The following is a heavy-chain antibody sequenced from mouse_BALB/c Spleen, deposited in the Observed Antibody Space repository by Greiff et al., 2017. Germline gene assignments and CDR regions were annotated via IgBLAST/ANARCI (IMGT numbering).Heavy chain of an antibody. J-gene: IGHJ4*01. Sequence: EVQRVESGGGLVKPGGSLKLSCAASGFAFSSYDMSWVRQTPEKRLEWVAYISDGGSYTYYPDSVKGRFTISRDNAKNNLYLQMSSLKSEDTAMYYCARANWDVYYAMDYWGQGTSVTVSS. CDR2: ISDGGSYT. V-gene: IGHV5-4*02. CDR1: GFAFSSYD. D-gene: IGHD4-1*01. CDR3: ARANWDVYYAMDY.